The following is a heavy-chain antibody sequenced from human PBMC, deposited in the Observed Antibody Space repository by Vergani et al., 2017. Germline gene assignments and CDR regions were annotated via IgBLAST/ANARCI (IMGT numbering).Heavy chain of an antibody. J-gene: IGHJ4*01. CDR2: VSFRGET. CDR1: GGSISPYY. Sequence: QVQLQESGPGLVKPSETLSLTCIVSGGSISPYYWSWIRQPAGKGLEWMGYVSFRGETLYDPSVKGRMTISLNTSSNQFYLYLTSVTAADTAVYYCARSRIYYGAGSPDYWGHGTLVTVSS. V-gene: IGHV4-59*01. CDR3: ARSRIYYGAGSPDY. D-gene: IGHD3-10*01.